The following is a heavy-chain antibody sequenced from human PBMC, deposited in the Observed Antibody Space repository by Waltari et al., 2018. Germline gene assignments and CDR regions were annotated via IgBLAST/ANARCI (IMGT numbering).Heavy chain of an antibody. J-gene: IGHJ5*02. CDR1: GYTFTSYY. V-gene: IGHV1-46*01. Sequence: QVQLVQSGAEVKKPGASVKVSCKASGYTFTSYYMHWLRQAPGQGLEWMGIINPSGGSTSYAQKFQGRVTMTRDTSTSTVYMELSSLRSEDTAVYYCARDDFNRMVRGVKGNWFDPWGQGTLVTVSS. D-gene: IGHD3-10*01. CDR2: INPSGGST. CDR3: ARDDFNRMVRGVKGNWFDP.